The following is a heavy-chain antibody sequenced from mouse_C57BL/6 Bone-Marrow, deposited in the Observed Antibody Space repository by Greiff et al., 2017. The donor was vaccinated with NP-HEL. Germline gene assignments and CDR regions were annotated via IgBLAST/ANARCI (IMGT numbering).Heavy chain of an antibody. J-gene: IGHJ3*01. CDR3: TTGGYYGFAWFAY. D-gene: IGHD1-1*01. Sequence: VQLQQSGAELVRPGASVKLSCTASGFNIKDDYMHWVKQRPEQGLEWIGWIDPENGDTEYASKFQGKATITADTSSNTAYLQLSSLTSEDTAVYYCTTGGYYGFAWFAYWGQGTLVTVSA. CDR2: IDPENGDT. V-gene: IGHV14-4*01. CDR1: GFNIKDDY.